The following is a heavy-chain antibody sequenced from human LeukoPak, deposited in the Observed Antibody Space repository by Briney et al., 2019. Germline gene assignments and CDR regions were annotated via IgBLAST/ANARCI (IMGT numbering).Heavy chain of an antibody. D-gene: IGHD5-18*01. CDR2: FYSGGST. CDR3: ATIDGYSYGSSYYYYGMDV. J-gene: IGHJ6*02. V-gene: IGHV3-66*01. CDR1: GXXFXXXY. Sequence: GGSLRLSCAASGXXFXXXYXXXXXXSXGXGLGWGXXFYSGGSTHYADSVKGRFTIYRDNSKNTLYLQMNSLRAEDTAVYYCATIDGYSYGSSYYYYGMDVWGQGTTVTVSS.